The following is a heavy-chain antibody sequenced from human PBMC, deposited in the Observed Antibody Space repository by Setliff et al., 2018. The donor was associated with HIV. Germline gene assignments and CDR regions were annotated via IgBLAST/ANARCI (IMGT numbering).Heavy chain of an antibody. D-gene: IGHD4-17*01. V-gene: IGHV1-18*01. CDR3: ARVPGDYGDNPIDY. CDR2: VSTFDGNT. J-gene: IGHJ4*02. Sequence: ASVKVSCKASGYNFFSYGISWVRQAPGQGLGWMGWVSTFDGNTDYAQNVQDRVTMTTDTSTSTVYMELRSLRSDDTAVYYCARVPGDYGDNPIDYWGQGTLVTVSS. CDR1: GYNFFSYG.